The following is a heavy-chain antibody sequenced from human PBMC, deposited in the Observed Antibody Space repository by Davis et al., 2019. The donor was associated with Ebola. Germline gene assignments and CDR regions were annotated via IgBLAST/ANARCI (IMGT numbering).Heavy chain of an antibody. CDR2: IYHSGST. D-gene: IGHD2-15*01. CDR3: ALYCSGGSHYYFDY. Sequence: PSETLSLTCAVSGGSISSGGYSWSWIRQPPGKGLEWIGYIYHSGSTYYNPSLKSRVTISVDRSKNQFSLKLSSVTAADTAVYYCALYCSGGSHYYFDYWGQGTLVTVSS. J-gene: IGHJ4*02. CDR1: GGSISSGGYS. V-gene: IGHV4-30-2*01.